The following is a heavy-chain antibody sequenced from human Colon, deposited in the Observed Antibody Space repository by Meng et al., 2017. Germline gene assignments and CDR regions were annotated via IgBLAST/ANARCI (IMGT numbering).Heavy chain of an antibody. V-gene: IGHV4-61*01. CDR2: VDYSGST. CDR3: AGGPWEFDY. Sequence: QVQRQEWGPGLLRPSETLSPPCTVSGASVSSGNHYWSWIRQPPGKGLEYIAYVDYSGSTHYNPSLKSRVTMSVDTSKKQLSLKLSSVTAADTAVYYCAGGPWEFDYWGQGTLVTVSS. CDR1: GASVSSGNHY. J-gene: IGHJ4*02. D-gene: IGHD1-26*01.